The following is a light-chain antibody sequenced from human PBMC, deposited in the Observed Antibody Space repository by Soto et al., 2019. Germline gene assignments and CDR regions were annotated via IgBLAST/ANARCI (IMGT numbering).Light chain of an antibody. Sequence: TLSGSPVDIAARCCRASQRVSSHLAWYQQKPGQAPRLLIYAASTRATGIPVRFSGSGSETEFTLTISSLQPEDFATYYSIQYYNWPWTFGQGTKVDIK. CDR3: IQYYNWPWT. J-gene: IGKJ1*01. V-gene: IGKV3-15*01. CDR2: AAS. CDR1: QRVSSH.